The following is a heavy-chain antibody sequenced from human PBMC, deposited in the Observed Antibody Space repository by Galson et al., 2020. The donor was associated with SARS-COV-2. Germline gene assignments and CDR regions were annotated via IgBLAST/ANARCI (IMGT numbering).Heavy chain of an antibody. CDR2: ISYDGSNK. CDR1: GFTFSSYA. D-gene: IGHD2-2*01. V-gene: IGHV3-30*01. CDR3: ARDELSSTSSYYYMDV. Sequence: GGSLRLSCAASGFTFSSYAMHWVRQAPGKGLEWVAVISYDGSNKYYADSVKGRFTISRDNSKNTLYQQMNSLRAEDTAVYYCARDELSSTSSYYYMDVWGKGTTVTVSS. J-gene: IGHJ6*03.